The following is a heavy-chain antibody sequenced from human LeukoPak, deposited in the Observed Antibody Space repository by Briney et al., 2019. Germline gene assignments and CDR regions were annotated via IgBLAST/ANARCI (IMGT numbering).Heavy chain of an antibody. CDR2: MNPNGGNT. Sequence: ASVKVSCKASGYTFTSYDISWVRQATGQGLEWMGWMNPNGGNTGYAQKFQGRVTMTRNTSISTAYMELSSLRSEDTAVYYCARVSRHLGYSSSGWFDPWGQGTLVTVSS. CDR1: GYTFTSYD. D-gene: IGHD6-13*01. CDR3: ARVSRHLGYSSSGWFDP. J-gene: IGHJ5*02. V-gene: IGHV1-8*01.